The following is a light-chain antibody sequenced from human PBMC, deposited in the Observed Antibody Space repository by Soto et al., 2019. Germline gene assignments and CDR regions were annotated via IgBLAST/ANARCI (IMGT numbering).Light chain of an antibody. CDR3: QQYNKWPLT. Sequence: ELVRTQSPATLSVSPGERATLSCRASQSVYSHLAWYQQKPGQAPRLLIYEKSTRATGIPARFSGSGSETEFPLTISSLQSEDFAVYSCQQYNKWPLTFGGGTEVEIK. CDR2: EKS. CDR1: QSVYSH. V-gene: IGKV3-15*01. J-gene: IGKJ4*01.